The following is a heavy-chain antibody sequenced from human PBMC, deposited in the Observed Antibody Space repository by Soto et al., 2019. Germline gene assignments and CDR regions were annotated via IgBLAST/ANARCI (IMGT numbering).Heavy chain of an antibody. V-gene: IGHV1-2*04. CDR2: INPNSGDT. J-gene: IGHJ4*02. CDR1: GYTFTGYY. D-gene: IGHD2-15*01. CDR3: ARDPPVYCSGGSCYDY. Sequence: ASVKVSCKASGYTFTGYYMHWVRQAPGQGLEWMGWINPNSGDTKYAQKFQGWVTMTRDTSTSTAYMELSSLRSEDTAVYYCARDPPVYCSGGSCYDYWGQGTLVTVSS.